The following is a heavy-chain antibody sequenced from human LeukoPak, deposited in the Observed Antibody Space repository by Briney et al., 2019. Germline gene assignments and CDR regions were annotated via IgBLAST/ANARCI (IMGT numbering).Heavy chain of an antibody. D-gene: IGHD6-13*01. CDR2: INHSGST. J-gene: IGHJ5*02. Sequence: SETLSLTCAVYGGSFSGYYWSWIRQPPGKGLEWIGEINHSGSTNYNPSLKSRVTISVDTSKNQFSLKLSSVTAADTAVYYCARASYSRSWARKNWFYPWGQGTLVTVSS. CDR3: ARASYSRSWARKNWFYP. V-gene: IGHV4-34*01. CDR1: GGSFSGYY.